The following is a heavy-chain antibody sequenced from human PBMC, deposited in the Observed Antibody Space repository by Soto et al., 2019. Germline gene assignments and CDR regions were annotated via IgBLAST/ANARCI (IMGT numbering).Heavy chain of an antibody. V-gene: IGHV1-18*04. D-gene: IGHD2-15*01. J-gene: IGHJ5*02. Sequence: ASVEVSCKASGYTFTTYGVAWVRQAPGQGLEWLGWISGYTSKTNYKQELQGRVTLTADTSTSTAYMELRSLRPDDTAVYYCARDTNMGYCSGGSCSWFDPWGQGTMVTVYS. CDR3: ARDTNMGYCSGGSCSWFDP. CDR1: GYTFTTYG. CDR2: ISGYTSKT.